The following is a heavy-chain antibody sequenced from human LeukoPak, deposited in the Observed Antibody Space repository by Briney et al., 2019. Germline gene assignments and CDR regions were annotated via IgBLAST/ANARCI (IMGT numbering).Heavy chain of an antibody. CDR1: GFTFDDHG. J-gene: IGHJ4*02. Sequence: GGSLRLSCAASGFTFDDHGMHWVRQAPGKGLEWVSGISWSSGIIGYADSVKGRFTISRDNAKNSLYLQMDSLRVEDTAVYYCAAGRNCPTCYLPDYWGRGTQATVFS. D-gene: IGHD2-2*01. CDR2: ISWSSGII. V-gene: IGHV3-9*01. CDR3: AAGRNCPTCYLPDY.